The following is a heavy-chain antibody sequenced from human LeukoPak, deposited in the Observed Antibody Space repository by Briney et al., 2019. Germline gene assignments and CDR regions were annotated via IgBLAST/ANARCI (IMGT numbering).Heavy chain of an antibody. CDR3: IAHFPYFYGFDV. CDR1: GFTIGTAW. CDR2: IKSEGEGATT. D-gene: IGHD3-3*02. J-gene: IGHJ6*04. Sequence: PGVSLRLSCASFGFTIGTAWMSWVRQAPGKGLEWLGHIKSEGEGATTDYAAPAKGRFAISRDDSKNMIYLQMSSLKMDDTAIYYCIAHFPYFYGFDVWGKGTTVTVSS. V-gene: IGHV3-15*01.